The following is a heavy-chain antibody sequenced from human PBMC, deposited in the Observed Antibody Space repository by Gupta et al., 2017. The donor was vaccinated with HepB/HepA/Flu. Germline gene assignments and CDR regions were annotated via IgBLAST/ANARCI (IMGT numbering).Heavy chain of an antibody. Sequence: QVQLVQSGAEVKKPGASVKVSCKASGYTFTSYGISRVRQAPGQGLEWMGGSSAYNGNTNYAQKLQGRVTMTTDTSTSTADMELRSLRSDYTAVYYCARDMYPGITRIVVVRGFDYGGQGTLVTVSS. J-gene: IGHJ4*02. D-gene: IGHD3-22*01. V-gene: IGHV1-18*01. CDR1: GYTFTSYG. CDR3: ARDMYPGITRIVVVRGFDY. CDR2: SSAYNGNT.